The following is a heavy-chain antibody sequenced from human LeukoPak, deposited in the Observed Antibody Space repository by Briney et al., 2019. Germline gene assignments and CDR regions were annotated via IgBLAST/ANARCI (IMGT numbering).Heavy chain of an antibody. CDR2: IIPILGIA. D-gene: IGHD3-22*01. CDR1: GGTFSSYA. J-gene: IGHJ4*02. Sequence: SVKVSCKASGGTFSSYAISWVRQAPGQGLEWMGRIIPILGIANYAQKFQGRVTITADKSTSTAYMELSSLRSEDTAVYYCAREITTSYYYDSSGYIDYWGQGTLVTVSS. V-gene: IGHV1-69*04. CDR3: AREITTSYYYDSSGYIDY.